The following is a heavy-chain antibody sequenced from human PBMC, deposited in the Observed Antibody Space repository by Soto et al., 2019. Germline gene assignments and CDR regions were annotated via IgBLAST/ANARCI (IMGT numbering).Heavy chain of an antibody. Sequence: SETLSLTCTVSGDSISSSTYYWGWIRQPPGKGLEWIGCIYHSGTTYYNPSLKSRVTISVDTSKNQFSLKLSSVTAADTAVYYCARPYFSSSSMFDYWGQGTLVTVSS. J-gene: IGHJ4*02. CDR1: GDSISSSTYY. CDR3: ARPYFSSSSMFDY. CDR2: IYHSGTT. D-gene: IGHD6-6*01. V-gene: IGHV4-39*01.